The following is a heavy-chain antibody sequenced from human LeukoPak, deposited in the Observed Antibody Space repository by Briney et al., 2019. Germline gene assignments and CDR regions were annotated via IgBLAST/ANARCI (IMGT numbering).Heavy chain of an antibody. J-gene: IGHJ4*02. CDR2: IYYSGST. Sequence: SETLSLTCTVSGGSISSSSYYWGWIRQPPGKGLEWIGSIYYSGSTYYNPSLKSRVTISVDTSKNQFSLKLSSVTAADTAVYYCARDVTRFWSGYFESWGQGTLVTVSS. CDR3: ARDVTRFWSGYFES. CDR1: GGSISSSSYY. D-gene: IGHD3-3*01. V-gene: IGHV4-39*07.